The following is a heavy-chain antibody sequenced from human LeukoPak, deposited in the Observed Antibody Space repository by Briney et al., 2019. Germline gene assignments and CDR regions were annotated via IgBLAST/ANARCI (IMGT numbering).Heavy chain of an antibody. CDR2: ISGSGGST. D-gene: IGHD3-10*01. CDR1: GFTFSSYA. Sequence: GVSLRLSCAASGFTFSSYAMSWVRQAPGKGLEWVSAISGSGGSTYYADSVKGRFTISRDNSKNTLYLQMNSLRAEDTAVYYCANMVRGVIIWFDPWGQGNLVTVPS. J-gene: IGHJ5*02. V-gene: IGHV3-23*01. CDR3: ANMVRGVIIWFDP.